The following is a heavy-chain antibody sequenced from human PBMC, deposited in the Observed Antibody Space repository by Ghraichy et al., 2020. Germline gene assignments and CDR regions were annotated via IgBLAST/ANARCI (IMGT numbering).Heavy chain of an antibody. CDR2: IRNKANSYTT. V-gene: IGHV3-72*01. CDR1: GFTFSDHY. Sequence: GSLRLSCAGSGFTFSDHYMDWVRQAPGKGLEWVARIRNKANSYTTEYAASVKGRFTISRDDSKNALYLQMNSLKTEDTAVYYCTRASIVTTPYFFDYWGQGNLVTVSS. J-gene: IGHJ4*02. D-gene: IGHD2/OR15-2a*01. CDR3: TRASIVTTPYFFDY.